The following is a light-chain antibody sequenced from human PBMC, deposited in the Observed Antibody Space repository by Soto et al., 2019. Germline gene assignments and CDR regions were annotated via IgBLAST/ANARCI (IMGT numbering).Light chain of an antibody. CDR1: SSDVGGYNY. CDR3: SSYTSSSTPYV. V-gene: IGLV2-14*01. J-gene: IGLJ1*01. Sequence: QSALTQPASVSGSPGQSITISCTGTSSDVGGYNYVSWYQQHPVKAPKLMIDDVTNQPSGVSDRFSGSKSDNTASLTISGLQAEDEADYYCSSYTSSSTPYVFGTGTKLTVL. CDR2: DVT.